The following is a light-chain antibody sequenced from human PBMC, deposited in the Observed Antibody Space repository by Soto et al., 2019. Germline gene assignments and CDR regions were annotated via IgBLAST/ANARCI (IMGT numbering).Light chain of an antibody. CDR3: YSSRSSSTTLYV. Sequence: QSALTQPASVSGSPGQSITISCAGTSSDIGGSEYVAWYQQHPGKAPKLMIYGVSNRPSGVSNRFSGSKSSNTASLTISGLHAEYYSYYFSYSSRSSSTTLYVVGTGTKLTVL. CDR2: GVS. V-gene: IGLV2-14*03. J-gene: IGLJ1*01. CDR1: SSDIGGSEY.